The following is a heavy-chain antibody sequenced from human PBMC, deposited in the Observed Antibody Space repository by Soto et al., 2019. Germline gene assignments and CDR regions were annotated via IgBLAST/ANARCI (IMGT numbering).Heavy chain of an antibody. D-gene: IGHD2-8*01. CDR1: GFTFSTYA. CDR2: LFGNGGGI. V-gene: IGHV3-23*01. Sequence: PGGSLRLSCAASGFTFSTYAMSWVRQTPGRGLEWVSGLFGNGGGISYADSVKGRFTISRDNSKNMLYLQMHSLRAEDTAVYYCAKDRQPDGLWPFDHWGLGTLVTVSS. J-gene: IGHJ4*02. CDR3: AKDRQPDGLWPFDH.